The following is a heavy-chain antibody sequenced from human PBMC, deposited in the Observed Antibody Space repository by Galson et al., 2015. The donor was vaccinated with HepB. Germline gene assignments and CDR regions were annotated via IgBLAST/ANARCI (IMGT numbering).Heavy chain of an antibody. CDR2: IEQGGSVK. CDR3: VRDMDV. V-gene: IGHV3-7*01. J-gene: IGHJ6*02. CDR1: GFTFTTYW. Sequence: SLRLSCAASGFTFTTYWMTWVRQAPGKGLEWVANIEQGGSVKHYVDSVRGRFIISRDNAKNSLFLQMNSLRAEDTAVYYCVRDMDVWGQGTTVTVSS.